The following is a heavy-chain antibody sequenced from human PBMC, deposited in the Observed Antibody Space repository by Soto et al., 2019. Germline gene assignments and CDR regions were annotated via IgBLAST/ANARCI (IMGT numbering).Heavy chain of an antibody. J-gene: IGHJ6*03. CDR3: AGRYCTAGICYTNYYYYMDV. CDR1: GFTFSSYG. D-gene: IGHD2-8*02. V-gene: IGHV3-23*01. CDR2: ITATGGNT. Sequence: EAQLLESGGGLVQPGGSLRLSCAASGFTFSSYGMNWVRQAPGKGLEWVSSITATGGNTYYADSVKGRFTISRDNSKDPLSLQMNSLRAEATAVYYCAGRYCTAGICYTNYYYYMDVWGKGTTVTVSS.